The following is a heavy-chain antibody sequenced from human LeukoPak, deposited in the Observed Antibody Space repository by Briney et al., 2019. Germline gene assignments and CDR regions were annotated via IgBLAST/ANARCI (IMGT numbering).Heavy chain of an antibody. D-gene: IGHD3-22*01. CDR1: GFTFSSYS. CDR2: ISSSSSYI. V-gene: IGHV3-21*04. J-gene: IGHJ4*02. CDR3: ARETNDYYDGSGYRADY. Sequence: GGSLRLSCAASGFTFSSYSMNWVRQAPGKGLEWVSSISSSSSYIYYADSVKGRFTISRDNAKKSLYLQMNSLRAEDTALYYCARETNDYYDGSGYRADYWGRGTLVTVSS.